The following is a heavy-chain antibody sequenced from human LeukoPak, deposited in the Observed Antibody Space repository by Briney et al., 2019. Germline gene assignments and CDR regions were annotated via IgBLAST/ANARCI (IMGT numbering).Heavy chain of an antibody. CDR1: GGSISSSSYY. J-gene: IGHJ4*02. CDR3: ARRQWELIDY. Sequence: PSETLSLTCTVSGGSISSSSYYWGWIRQPPGKGLEWIGSIYHSGSTYYNPSLKSRVTISVDTSKNQFSLKLSSVTAADTAVYYCARRQWELIDYWGQGTLVTVSS. D-gene: IGHD1-26*01. V-gene: IGHV4-39*07. CDR2: IYHSGST.